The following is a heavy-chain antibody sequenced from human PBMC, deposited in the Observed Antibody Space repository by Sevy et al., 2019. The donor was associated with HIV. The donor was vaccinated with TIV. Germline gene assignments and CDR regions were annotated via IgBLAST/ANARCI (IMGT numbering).Heavy chain of an antibody. CDR2: ISSSSSYI. D-gene: IGHD1-26*01. J-gene: IGHJ4*02. V-gene: IGHV3-21*01. CDR3: ARWDADRRWYFDY. Sequence: GESLKISCAASGFSFSSYSMNWVRQAPGKGLEWASSISSSSSYIYYTGSVKGRFTISRDNAKNSLYLQMNSLRAEDTAVYYCARWDADRRWYFDYWGQGTLVTVSS. CDR1: GFSFSSYS.